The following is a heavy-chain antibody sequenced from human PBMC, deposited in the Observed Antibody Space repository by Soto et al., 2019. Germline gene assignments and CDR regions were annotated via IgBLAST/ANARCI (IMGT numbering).Heavy chain of an antibody. CDR3: ARPYCTSNSCHNLFDS. Sequence: ASVKVSCKASGYIFTGYYINWLRQSPGQGLEWMGWINPNSGDTSYAQKFQGRVTMTTDTSISTAYMELSRLRSDDTAVYYCARPYCTSNSCHNLFDSWGQGTLVTVSS. CDR1: GYIFTGYY. D-gene: IGHD2-2*01. V-gene: IGHV1-2*02. CDR2: INPNSGDT. J-gene: IGHJ5*01.